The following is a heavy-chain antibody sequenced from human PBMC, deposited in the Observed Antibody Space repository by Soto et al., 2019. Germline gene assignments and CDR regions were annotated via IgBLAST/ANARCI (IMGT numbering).Heavy chain of an antibody. V-gene: IGHV4-31*03. D-gene: IGHD3-10*01. Sequence: SETLSLTCTVSGGSISGGGYYWSWIRQHPGKGLEWIGYIYYSGSTYYNPSLKSRVTISVDTSKNQFSLKLSSVTAADTAVYYCARDPVTGPYYYYGMDVWGQGTTVTVSS. CDR2: IYYSGST. CDR3: ARDPVTGPYYYYGMDV. CDR1: GGSISGGGYY. J-gene: IGHJ6*02.